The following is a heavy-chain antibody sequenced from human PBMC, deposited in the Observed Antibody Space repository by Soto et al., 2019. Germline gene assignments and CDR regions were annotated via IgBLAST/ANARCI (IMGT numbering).Heavy chain of an antibody. CDR2: INSDGSST. J-gene: IGHJ4*02. CDR1: GFTFSSYW. D-gene: IGHD3-10*01. Sequence: EVQLVESGGGLVQPGGSLRLSCAASGFTFSSYWMHWVRQAPGKGLVWVSRINSDGSSTSYADSMKGRFTISRDNAKNTLYLQMNSLRAEDTAVYYCARDHSWHYYGSGSPHVWGQGTLVTVSS. CDR3: ARDHSWHYYGSGSPHV. V-gene: IGHV3-74*01.